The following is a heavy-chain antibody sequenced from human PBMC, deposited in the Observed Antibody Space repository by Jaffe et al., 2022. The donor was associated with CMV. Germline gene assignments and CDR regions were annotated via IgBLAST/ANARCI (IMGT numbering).Heavy chain of an antibody. V-gene: IGHV3-66*01. CDR1: GFTVSSNY. CDR3: AREHASSARDYYMDV. J-gene: IGHJ6*03. Sequence: EVQLVESGGGLVQPGGSLRLSCAASGFTVSSNYMSWVRQAPGKGLEWVSVIYSGGSTYYADSVKGRFTISRDNSKNTLYLQMNSLRAEDTAVYYCAREHASSARDYYMDVWGKGTTVTVSS. CDR2: IYSGGST. D-gene: IGHD6-19*01.